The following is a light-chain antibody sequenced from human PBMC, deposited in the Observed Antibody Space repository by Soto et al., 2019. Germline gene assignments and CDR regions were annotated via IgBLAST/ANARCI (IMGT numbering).Light chain of an antibody. CDR1: QSISSH. CDR2: VAS. V-gene: IGKV1-39*01. J-gene: IGKJ4*01. CDR3: QQSHSAPLT. Sequence: QMTQSPSSLFASVGDRVTITCRASQSISSHLNWYQQKVGQTPRLLIYVASTLQSEVPPRFSGSGSGTEFTLTISGLQREDFATYYCQQSHSAPLTFGGGTKIQI.